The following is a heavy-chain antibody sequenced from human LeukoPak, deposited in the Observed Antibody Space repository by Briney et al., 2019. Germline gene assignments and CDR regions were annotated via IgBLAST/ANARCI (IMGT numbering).Heavy chain of an antibody. CDR1: FPVTNGFH. D-gene: IGHD2-2*02. CDR2: VHHSGTT. J-gene: IGHJ4*02. CDR3: AKGIPFDF. V-gene: IGHV4-38-2*02. Sequence: PSETLSLTCSVSFPVTNGFHWAWTRQPPGKGLEFMGYVHHSGTTYYNPSLNSRATISVGASKYQFSLRQTSVTAADTAVYFCAKGIPFDFWGQGRLVTVSS.